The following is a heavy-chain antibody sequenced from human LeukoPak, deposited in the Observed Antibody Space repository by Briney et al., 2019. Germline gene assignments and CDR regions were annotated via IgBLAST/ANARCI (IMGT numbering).Heavy chain of an antibody. J-gene: IGHJ4*02. CDR3: ARVAVAAHWSDY. D-gene: IGHD2-15*01. V-gene: IGHV3-21*01. CDR1: GFTFSSYS. Sequence: GGSLRLSCAASGFTFSSYSMNWVRQAPGKGLEWVSSISSSSSYIYYADSVKGRFTISRDNAKNSLYLQMNSLRAEDTAVYYCARVAVAAHWSDYWGQGTLVTVSS. CDR2: ISSSSSYI.